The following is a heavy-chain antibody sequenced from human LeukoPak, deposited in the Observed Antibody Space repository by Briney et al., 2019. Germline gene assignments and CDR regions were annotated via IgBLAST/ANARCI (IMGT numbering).Heavy chain of an antibody. V-gene: IGHV3-64D*09. CDR2: ISSTGGST. CDR1: VLTFRSYP. CDR3: ASIVVVPT. J-gene: IGHJ4*02. D-gene: IGHD2-2*01. Sequence: GGALRLSCSASVLTFRSYPMHWGRQAPGKGLEYVSAISSTGGSTYYPDSVQGRFTISRDNSKNTLYLQMSSLRAEHAAVYYCASIVVVPTWGQGTLVTVSS.